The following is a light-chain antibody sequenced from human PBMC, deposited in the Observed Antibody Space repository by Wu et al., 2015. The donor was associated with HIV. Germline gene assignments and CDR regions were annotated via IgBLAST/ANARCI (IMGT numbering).Light chain of an antibody. V-gene: IGKV3-20*01. J-gene: IGKJ2*01. CDR3: QQYGSSPYT. CDR2: GVS. CDR1: QSVSSTY. Sequence: EIVLTQSPGTLSLSPGERATLSCRASQSVSSTYLAWYQQKPGQAPRLLIYGVSSRATGIPDRFSGSGSGTDFTLTISRLEPEDFAVYSCQQYGSSPYTFGRGDQAGDQT.